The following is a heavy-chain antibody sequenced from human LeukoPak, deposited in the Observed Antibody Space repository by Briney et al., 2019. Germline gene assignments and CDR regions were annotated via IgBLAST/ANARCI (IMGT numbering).Heavy chain of an antibody. D-gene: IGHD4-11*01. CDR1: GYTFTSYG. CDR2: ISAYNGNT. V-gene: IGHV1-18*01. Sequence: GASVKVSRKASGYTFTSYGISWVRQAPGQGLEWMGWISAYNGNTNYAQKLQGRVTMTTDTSTSTAYMELRSLRSDDTAVYYCASTTTQAGFDPWGQGTLVTVSS. J-gene: IGHJ5*02. CDR3: ASTTTQAGFDP.